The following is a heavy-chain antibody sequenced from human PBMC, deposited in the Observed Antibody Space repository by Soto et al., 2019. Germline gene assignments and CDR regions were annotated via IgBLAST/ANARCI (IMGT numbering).Heavy chain of an antibody. CDR2: IYYSGST. V-gene: IGHV4-59*01. CDR3: ARVGGGAFDI. Sequence: SETLSLTCTVSGGSISSYYLSWIRQPPGKGLEWIGYIYYSGSTNYNPSLKSRVTISVDTSKNQFSLKLSSVTAADTAVYYCARVGGGAFDIGGKGTMVTVSS. J-gene: IGHJ3*02. D-gene: IGHD3-16*01. CDR1: GGSISSYY.